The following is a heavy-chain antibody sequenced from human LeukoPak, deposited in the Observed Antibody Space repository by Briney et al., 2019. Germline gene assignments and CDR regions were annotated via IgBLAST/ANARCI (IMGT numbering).Heavy chain of an antibody. V-gene: IGHV4-59*01. Sequence: PSETLSLTCTVSGGSISSYYWSWIRQPPGKGLEWIGYIYHSGSTNYNPSLKSRVTISVDTSKNQFSLKLSSVTAADTAVYYCAREYYDILTGYSNYNWFDPWGQGTLVTVSS. D-gene: IGHD3-9*01. CDR2: IYHSGST. CDR3: AREYYDILTGYSNYNWFDP. J-gene: IGHJ5*02. CDR1: GGSISSYY.